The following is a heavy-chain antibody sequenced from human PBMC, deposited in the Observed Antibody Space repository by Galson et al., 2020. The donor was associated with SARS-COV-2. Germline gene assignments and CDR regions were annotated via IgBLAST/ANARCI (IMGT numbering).Heavy chain of an antibody. CDR2: IYSGGST. D-gene: IGHD3-9*01. Sequence: SCAASGFTVSSNYMSWVRQAPGKGLEWVSVIYSGGSTYYADSVKGRFTISRDNSKNTLYLQMNSLRAEDTAVYYCASGVRRDWLLLTGGVVWGQGTTVTVSS. CDR3: ASGVRRDWLLLTGGVV. CDR1: GFTVSSNY. J-gene: IGHJ6*02. V-gene: IGHV3-53*01.